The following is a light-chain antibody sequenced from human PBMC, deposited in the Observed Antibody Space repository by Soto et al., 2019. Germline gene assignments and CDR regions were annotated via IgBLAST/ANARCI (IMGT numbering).Light chain of an antibody. Sequence: EIVLTQSPGTLSLSPGERATLSCRASQSVSSGYLAWYQQKPGQTPRLLIYGASSRTTGTPDRFSGSGSGTDFTLTISRLEPEDFAVYYCQHYGISPPGTIGGGTKVEIK. V-gene: IGKV3-20*01. CDR2: GAS. CDR1: QSVSSGY. J-gene: IGKJ4*01. CDR3: QHYGISPPGT.